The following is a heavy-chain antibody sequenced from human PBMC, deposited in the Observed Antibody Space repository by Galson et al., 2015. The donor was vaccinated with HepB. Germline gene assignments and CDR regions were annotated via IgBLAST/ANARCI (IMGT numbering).Heavy chain of an antibody. D-gene: IGHD6-6*01. V-gene: IGHV1-69-2*01. CDR2: VDPGDDKT. J-gene: IGHJ6*02. Sequence: VKVSCKVSVYTFTDYYIHWVRQAPGKGLEWMGLVDPGDDKTIYADKFQGRVTISADTSIDTAYMELSSLRSEDTAVYYCAIAAARGMDVWGQGTTVTVSS. CDR3: AIAAARGMDV. CDR1: VYTFTDYY.